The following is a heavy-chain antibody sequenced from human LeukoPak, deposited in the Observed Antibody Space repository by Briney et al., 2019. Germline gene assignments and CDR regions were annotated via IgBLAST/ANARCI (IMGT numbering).Heavy chain of an antibody. V-gene: IGHV4-38-2*02. J-gene: IGHJ5*02. Sequence: SETLSLTCTVSGYSISSGYYRGWIRQPPGKGLEWIGSIYHSGSTYYNPSLKSRVTISVDTYKNQFSLKLSSVTAADTAVYYCARHGRYCSGGSCYSSYRRFDPWGQGTLVTVSS. CDR1: GYSISSGYY. CDR3: ARHGRYCSGGSCYSSYRRFDP. D-gene: IGHD2-15*01. CDR2: IYHSGST.